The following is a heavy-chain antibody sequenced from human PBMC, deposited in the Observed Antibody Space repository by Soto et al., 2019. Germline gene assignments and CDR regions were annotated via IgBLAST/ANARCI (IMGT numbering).Heavy chain of an antibody. J-gene: IGHJ3*02. CDR2: ISSDSSYI. D-gene: IGHD6-13*01. Sequence: PGGSLRLSCAASGFTFSIYSMNWVRQAPGRGLEWVSSISSDSSYIYYADSVKGRVTISRDNAKTSMFLQMDSLRAEDTAVYYCARDLSSSALDIWGQGTMVTVSS. V-gene: IGHV3-21*01. CDR1: GFTFSIYS. CDR3: ARDLSSSALDI.